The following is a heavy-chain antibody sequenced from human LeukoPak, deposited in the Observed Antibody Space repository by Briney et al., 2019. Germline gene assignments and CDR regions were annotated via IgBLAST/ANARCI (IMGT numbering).Heavy chain of an antibody. CDR2: FDPEDGET. CDR3: ATGGRYYYDSSGYYPPDY. D-gene: IGHD3-22*01. CDR1: GYTLTELS. Sequence: ASVKVSCKVSGYTLTELSMHWVRQAPGEGLEWMGGFDPEDGETIYAQKFQGRVTMTEDTSTDTAYMELSSLRSEDTAVYYCATGGRYYYDSSGYYPPDYWGQGTLVTVSS. V-gene: IGHV1-24*01. J-gene: IGHJ4*02.